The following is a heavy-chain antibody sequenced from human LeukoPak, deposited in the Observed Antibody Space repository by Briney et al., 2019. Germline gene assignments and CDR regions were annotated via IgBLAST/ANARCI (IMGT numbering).Heavy chain of an antibody. V-gene: IGHV1-18*01. Sequence: ASVTVSCKASGYTFTSYGISWVRQAPGQGLEWIGWISAYNGNTNYAQKLQGRVTMTTDTSTSTAYMELRSLRSDDTAVYYCARDSPNIVVVPAAPVAYMDVWGKGTTVTVSS. CDR2: ISAYNGNT. J-gene: IGHJ6*03. CDR3: ARDSPNIVVVPAAPVAYMDV. CDR1: GYTFTSYG. D-gene: IGHD2-2*01.